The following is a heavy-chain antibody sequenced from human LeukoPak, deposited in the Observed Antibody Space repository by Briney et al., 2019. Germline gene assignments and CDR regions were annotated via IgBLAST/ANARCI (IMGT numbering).Heavy chain of an antibody. Sequence: GGYLRLSCAASGFTFSSYGMQWVRQAPGKGLEWVAVIWYDGSNKYYADSVKGRFTISRDNSKNTLYLQMNSLRAEDTAVYYCARETIKRSVTIDYWGQGTLVTVSS. J-gene: IGHJ4*02. CDR2: IWYDGSNK. CDR3: ARETIKRSVTIDY. D-gene: IGHD4-17*01. V-gene: IGHV3-33*01. CDR1: GFTFSSYG.